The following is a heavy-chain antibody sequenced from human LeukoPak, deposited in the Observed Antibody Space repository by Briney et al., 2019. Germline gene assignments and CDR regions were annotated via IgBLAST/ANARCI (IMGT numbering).Heavy chain of an antibody. J-gene: IGHJ4*02. CDR1: GFTFSSYV. Sequence: GGSLRLSCAASGFTFSSYVMNWVRQAPGKGLEWVSAISGSGGSTYYADSVKGRFTISRDNSKNTLYLQMNSLRAEDTAVYYCAKGIYNWSVGIDYWGQGTLVTVSS. CDR3: AKGIYNWSVGIDY. D-gene: IGHD1-1*01. V-gene: IGHV3-23*01. CDR2: ISGSGGST.